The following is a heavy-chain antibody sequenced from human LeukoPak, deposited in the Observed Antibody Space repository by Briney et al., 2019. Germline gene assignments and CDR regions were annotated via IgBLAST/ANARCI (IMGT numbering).Heavy chain of an antibody. J-gene: IGHJ6*02. CDR1: GYTFTGYY. CDR2: INPNSGGT. Sequence: ASVRVSCKASGYTFTGYYIHWVRQAPGQGLEWMGRINPNSGGTNYAQKFQGRVTMTRDTSISTAYMELSSLRSEDTAVYYCATELAAAGTPYYYGMDVWGQGTTVTVSS. CDR3: ATELAAAGTPYYYGMDV. D-gene: IGHD6-13*01. V-gene: IGHV1-2*06.